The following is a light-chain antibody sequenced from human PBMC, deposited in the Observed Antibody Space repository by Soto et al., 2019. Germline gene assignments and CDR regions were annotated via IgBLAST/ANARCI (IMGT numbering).Light chain of an antibody. V-gene: IGKV2-28*01. Sequence: DIVMTQSPLSLPVTPGEPASISCRSSQTLLHSNGYNYLDWYLRKPGQSPQLLIYLASNRSSGVPDRFSCSGSGTDFTLKISRVEAEDVGVYYCMQALQTWTFGQGTKVEIK. CDR3: MQALQTWT. CDR2: LAS. J-gene: IGKJ1*01. CDR1: QTLLHSNGYNY.